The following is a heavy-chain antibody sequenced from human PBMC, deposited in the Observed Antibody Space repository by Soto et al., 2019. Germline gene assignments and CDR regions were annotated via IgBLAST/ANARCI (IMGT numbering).Heavy chain of an antibody. D-gene: IGHD3-10*01. V-gene: IGHV1-69*02. Sequence: SVKVSCKASGGTFSSYTISWVRQAPGQGLEWMGRIIPILGIANYAQKFQGRVTITADKSTSTAYMELSSLRSEDTAVYYCATTHRSYYYGSGSYRHLYYYYGMDVWG. J-gene: IGHJ6*02. CDR3: ATTHRSYYYGSGSYRHLYYYYGMDV. CDR1: GGTFSSYT. CDR2: IIPILGIA.